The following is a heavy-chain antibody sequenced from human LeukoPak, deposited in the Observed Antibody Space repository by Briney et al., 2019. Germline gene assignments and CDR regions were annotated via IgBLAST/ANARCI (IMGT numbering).Heavy chain of an antibody. CDR3: ATLGGGATSFDY. V-gene: IGHV4-61*02. CDR2: IYTSGST. D-gene: IGHD3-16*01. CDR1: GGSISSGSYY. Sequence: SETLSLTCTVSGGSISSGSYYWSWIRQPAGKGLEWIGRIYTSGSTNYNPSLKSRVTISVDTSKNQFSLKLSSVTAADTAVYYCATLGGGATSFDYWGQGTLVTVSS. J-gene: IGHJ4*02.